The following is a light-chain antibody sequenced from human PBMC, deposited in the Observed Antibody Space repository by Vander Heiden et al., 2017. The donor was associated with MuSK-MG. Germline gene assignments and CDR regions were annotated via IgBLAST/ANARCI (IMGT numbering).Light chain of an antibody. Sequence: QSAVPPPPSASGTPGQKVTISCSGSSSNIGSNTANWYQQLPGTAPKRLIHSNGQRPAGVPDRFSGSKSGTSASLAISGLQSEDDGDYYCATWDDSLNGPVFGGGTRLTVL. CDR3: ATWDDSLNGPV. V-gene: IGLV1-44*01. J-gene: IGLJ3*02. CDR2: SNG. CDR1: SSNIGSNT.